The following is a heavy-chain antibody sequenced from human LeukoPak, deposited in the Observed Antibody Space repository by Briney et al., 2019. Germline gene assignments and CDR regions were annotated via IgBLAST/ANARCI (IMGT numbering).Heavy chain of an antibody. J-gene: IGHJ5*02. CDR3: ARYLAHAQGYYGSGSPYGFDP. D-gene: IGHD3-10*01. CDR1: GGSISSGGYY. V-gene: IGHV4-31*03. CDR2: IYYSGST. Sequence: SETLSLTCTVSGGSISSGGYYWSWTRQHPGKGLEWIGYIYYSGSTYYNPSLKSRVTISVDTSKNQFSLKLSSVTAADTAVYYCARYLAHAQGYYGSGSPYGFDPWGQGTLVTVSS.